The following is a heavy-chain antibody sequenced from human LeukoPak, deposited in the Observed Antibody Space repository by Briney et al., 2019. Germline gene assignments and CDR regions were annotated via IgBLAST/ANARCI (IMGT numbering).Heavy chain of an antibody. CDR3: ARDPPYYDILTGYPRYGMDV. CDR1: GFTFSSYS. Sequence: GGSLRLSCAASGFTFSSYSMNWVRQAPGKGGEGVSSISSCSSYIYYAASVKGRFIISRDNAKNSLYLQMNSLRAEDTAVYYCARDPPYYDILTGYPRYGMDVWGKGTTVTVSS. CDR2: ISSCSSYI. V-gene: IGHV3-21*01. D-gene: IGHD3-9*01. J-gene: IGHJ6*04.